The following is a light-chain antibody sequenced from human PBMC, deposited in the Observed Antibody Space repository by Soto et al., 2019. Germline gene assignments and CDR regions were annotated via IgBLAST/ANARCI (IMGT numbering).Light chain of an antibody. Sequence: DIQMTQSPSSLSASVGDRVTITCRASQSISSYLNWYQQKPGKAPKLLIYAASSLQSGVPSRFSGSGSGTDFTLTISSMKPEDFATYYCQQSYSPLTFGQGTRLEIK. CDR1: QSISSY. CDR3: QQSYSPLT. V-gene: IGKV1-39*01. CDR2: AAS. J-gene: IGKJ5*01.